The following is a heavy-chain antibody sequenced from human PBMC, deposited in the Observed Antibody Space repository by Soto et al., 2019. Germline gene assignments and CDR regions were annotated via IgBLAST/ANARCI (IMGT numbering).Heavy chain of an antibody. D-gene: IGHD2-2*01. J-gene: IGHJ6*03. CDR3: ARRWRPAAQLGEELAYYYYYMDV. V-gene: IGHV4-59*01. CDR2: IYYSGST. Sequence: SETLSLTCTVSGGSISSYYWSWIRQPPGKGLEWIGYIYYSGSTNYNPSLKSRVTISVDTSKNQFSLKLSSVTAADTAVYYCARRWRPAAQLGEELAYYYYYMDVWGKGTTVTVSS. CDR1: GGSISSYY.